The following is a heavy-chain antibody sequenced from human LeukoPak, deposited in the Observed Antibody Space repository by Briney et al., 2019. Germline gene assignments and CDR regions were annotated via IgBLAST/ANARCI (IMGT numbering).Heavy chain of an antibody. CDR2: INSDGRTT. Sequence: PGGSLRLSCAASGFTFSSYWVHWVRQAPGKGLVWVSRINSDGRTTTYADSVRGRFTISRDNAKNTLCLQMNSLRAEDTAVYYCAREYSSWFDYWGQGTQVSVSS. V-gene: IGHV3-74*01. CDR3: AREYSSWFDY. CDR1: GFTFSSYW. D-gene: IGHD6-6*01. J-gene: IGHJ4*02.